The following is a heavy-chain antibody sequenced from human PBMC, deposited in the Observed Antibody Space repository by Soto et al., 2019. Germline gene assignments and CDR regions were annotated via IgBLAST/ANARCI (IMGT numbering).Heavy chain of an antibody. Sequence: QVQLVQSGAKVKKPGSSVKVSCKASGGTFSSYAISWVRQAPGQGLEWMGGIIPIFGTANYAQKFQGRVTIXAXEXXSTAYMELSSLRSEDTAVYYCASSAMDHYYYGMDVWGQGTTVTVSS. CDR1: GGTFSSYA. J-gene: IGHJ6*02. CDR3: ASSAMDHYYYGMDV. CDR2: IIPIFGTA. V-gene: IGHV1-69*12. D-gene: IGHD5-18*01.